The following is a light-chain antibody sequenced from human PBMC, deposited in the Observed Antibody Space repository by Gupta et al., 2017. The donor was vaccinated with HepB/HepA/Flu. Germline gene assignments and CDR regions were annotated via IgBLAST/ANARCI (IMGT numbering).Light chain of an antibody. Sequence: SSELTQDSTVAVAVGQTVRITCQGDSLRSRYVSWYQQKPGQGPILVIFGENNRPSGIPDRFSGSRSGTTASLTITGAQAEDEADYYGNSRDSSGDHVLFGPGTRVTVL. CDR3: NSRDSSGDHVL. J-gene: IGLJ1*01. CDR2: GEN. V-gene: IGLV3-19*01. CDR1: SLRSRY.